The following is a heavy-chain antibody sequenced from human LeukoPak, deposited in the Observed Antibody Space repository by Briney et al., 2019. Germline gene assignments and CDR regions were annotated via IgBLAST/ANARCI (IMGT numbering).Heavy chain of an antibody. CDR3: ARARFGVLWFGGLDY. V-gene: IGHV4-59*12. CDR2: IYYSGST. Sequence: SETLSLTCTVSGGSISSYYWSWIRQPPGKGLEWIGYIYYSGSTNYNPSLKSRVTISVDTSKNQFSLKLSSVTAADTAVYYCARARFGVLWFGGLDYWGQGTLVTVSS. J-gene: IGHJ4*02. D-gene: IGHD3-10*01. CDR1: GGSISSYY.